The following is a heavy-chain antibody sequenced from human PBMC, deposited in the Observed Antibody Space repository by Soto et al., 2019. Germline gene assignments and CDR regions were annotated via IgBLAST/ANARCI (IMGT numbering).Heavy chain of an antibody. J-gene: IGHJ6*03. CDR3: AIRGYCSSSSCPAGYYYMDV. D-gene: IGHD2-2*01. CDR2: INYSGGST. Sequence: EVQLLESGGGLVQPGGSLRLSCAASGFSFSSYAMSWVRQAPGKGLEWVSAINYSGGSTYYADSVKGRFTISRDNSKKTLFLQMNRLRAEDTALYYCAIRGYCSSSSCPAGYYYMDVWGKGTTVTVSS. CDR1: GFSFSSYA. V-gene: IGHV3-23*01.